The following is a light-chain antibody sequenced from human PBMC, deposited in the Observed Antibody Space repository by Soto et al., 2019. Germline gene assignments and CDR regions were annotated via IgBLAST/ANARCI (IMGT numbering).Light chain of an antibody. V-gene: IGKV3D-15*01. CDR1: QSAGNF. J-gene: IGKJ5*01. CDR3: QQHNQWPIT. CDR2: YIS. Sequence: EIVKTQSPATLSVSPGETASFSCRASQSAGNFLAWYQQKPGQAPRLLIYYISTRATGIPARFSGSGSGTEFTLTINSLQSEDSAVYYCQQHNQWPITSGQGVRLEIK.